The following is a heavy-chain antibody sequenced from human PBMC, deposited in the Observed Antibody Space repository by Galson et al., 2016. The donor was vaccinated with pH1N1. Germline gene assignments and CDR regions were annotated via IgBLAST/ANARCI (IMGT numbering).Heavy chain of an antibody. V-gene: IGHV4-59*08. Sequence: ETLSLTCTVSGGSISSHDWSWIRQPPGKGLEWIGCIYYSGSTNYNPSLKSRVTISVDTSKNQFSLKLTSVTAADTAVYYCASRGYGDYVGYFDYWGQGTLVTVSS. J-gene: IGHJ4*02. D-gene: IGHD4-17*01. CDR1: GGSISSHD. CDR3: ASRGYGDYVGYFDY. CDR2: IYYSGST.